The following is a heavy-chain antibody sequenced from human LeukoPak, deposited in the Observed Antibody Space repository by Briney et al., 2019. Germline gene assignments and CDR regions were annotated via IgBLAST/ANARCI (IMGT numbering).Heavy chain of an antibody. CDR1: GFTFSSYG. D-gene: IGHD1-26*01. Sequence: PGGSLRLSCAASGFTFSSYGMHWVRQAPGKGLEWVAVIWYDGSNKYYADSVKGRFTISRDNSKNTPYLQMNSLRAGDTAVYYCARDGGGGATTRYYFDYWGQGTLVTVSS. V-gene: IGHV3-33*01. CDR3: ARDGGGGATTRYYFDY. CDR2: IWYDGSNK. J-gene: IGHJ4*02.